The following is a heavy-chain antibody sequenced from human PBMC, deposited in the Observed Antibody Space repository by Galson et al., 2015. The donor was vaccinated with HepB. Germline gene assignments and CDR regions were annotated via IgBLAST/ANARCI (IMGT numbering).Heavy chain of an antibody. CDR3: AKGDRDGGPYYLDY. CDR1: GFTFSSYT. V-gene: IGHV3-23*01. CDR2: ITGDGGIA. J-gene: IGHJ4*02. Sequence: SLRLSCAGSGFTFSSYTMNLVRQAPGKGLEWVSAITGDGGIAGYADSVRGRFTISRDNSKNTLYLQMNSLRAEDTAVFYCAKGDRDGGPYYLDYWGQGILVTVSS. D-gene: IGHD5-24*01.